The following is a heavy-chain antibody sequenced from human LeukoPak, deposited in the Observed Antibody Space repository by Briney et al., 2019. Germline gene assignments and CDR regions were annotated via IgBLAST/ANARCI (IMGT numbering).Heavy chain of an antibody. CDR3: ASLYYYGSGTT. D-gene: IGHD3-10*01. J-gene: IGHJ5*02. Sequence: SETLSLTCTVSGGSISSYYWSWIRQPPGKGLEWIGYIYYSGSTNYNPSLKSRVTISVDTSKNQFSLKLSSVTAADTAVYYCASLYYYGSGTTWGQGTLVTVSS. CDR1: GGSISSYY. V-gene: IGHV4-59*08. CDR2: IYYSGST.